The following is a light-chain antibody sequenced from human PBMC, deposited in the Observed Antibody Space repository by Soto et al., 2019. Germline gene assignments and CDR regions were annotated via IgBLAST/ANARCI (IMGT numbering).Light chain of an antibody. J-gene: IGKJ1*01. V-gene: IGKV3-20*01. CDR3: QQYGSSPRT. CDR1: QSVSSSY. Sequence: EIVLTQSPGTLSLPPGERATLSCRASQSVSSSYLAWYQQKPGQAPRLLIYGASSRATGIPVRFSGSGSGTDFTLTISRLEPEDFAVYYCQQYGSSPRTFGQGTKVEIK. CDR2: GAS.